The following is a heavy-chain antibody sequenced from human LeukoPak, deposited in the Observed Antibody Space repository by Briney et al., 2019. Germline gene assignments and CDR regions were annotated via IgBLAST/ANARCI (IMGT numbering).Heavy chain of an antibody. CDR1: GGSISSGDYY. J-gene: IGHJ4*02. V-gene: IGHV4-30-4*08. CDR3: ARALTGTTPFDY. CDR2: IYYSGST. Sequence: PSETLSLTCTVSGGSISSGDYYWSWIRQPPGKGLEWIGYIYYSGSTYYNPSLKSRVTISVDTSKNQFSLKLSSVTAADTAVYYCARALTGTTPFDYWGQGTLVTVSS. D-gene: IGHD1-7*01.